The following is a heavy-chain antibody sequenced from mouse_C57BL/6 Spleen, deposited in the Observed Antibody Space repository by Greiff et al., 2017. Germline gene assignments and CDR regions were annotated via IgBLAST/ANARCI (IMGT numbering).Heavy chain of an antibody. CDR2: INPNNGGT. D-gene: IGHD1-1*01. J-gene: IGHJ2*01. CDR3: AGLRDYYGRDFDC. Sequence: EVQLQQSGPELVKPGASVKISCKASGYTFTDYYMNWVKQSHGKSLEWIGDINPNNGGTSYNQKFKGKATLTVYKSSSTAYMELRSLTSEDSAVSYCAGLRDYYGRDFDCWGKGTTLTVSS. V-gene: IGHV1-26*01. CDR1: GYTFTDYY.